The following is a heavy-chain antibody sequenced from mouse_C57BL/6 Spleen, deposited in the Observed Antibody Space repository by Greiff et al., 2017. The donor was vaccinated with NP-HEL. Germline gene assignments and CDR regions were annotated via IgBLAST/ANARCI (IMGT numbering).Heavy chain of an antibody. J-gene: IGHJ4*01. CDR3: ARLDSNYAMDY. V-gene: IGHV5-16*01. Sequence: EVKLMESEGGLVQPGSSMKLSCTASGFTFSDYYMAWVRQVPEKGLEWVANINYDGSSTYYLDSLKSRFFISRDNAKNILYLQMSSLTSEDTATYYCARLDSNYAMDYWGQGTSVTVSS. CDR2: INYDGSST. D-gene: IGHD2-5*01. CDR1: GFTFSDYY.